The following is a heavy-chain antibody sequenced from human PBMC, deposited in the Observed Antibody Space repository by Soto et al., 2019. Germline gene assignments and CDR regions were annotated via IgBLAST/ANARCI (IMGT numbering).Heavy chain of an antibody. CDR2: IRRKVNSYAT. D-gene: IGHD1-26*01. J-gene: IGHJ4*02. Sequence: EVQLVESGGGLVQSGGSLKLSCAASGCTFSGSSMHWVRPASGKGLEWVGRIRRKVNSYATAYAASVEGRFIISRDDSKNTTYLQMNSLKTEDTAVYYCTRRGTDRWDSGIGYWGQGTLVTVSS. V-gene: IGHV3-73*02. CDR3: TRRGTDRWDSGIGY. CDR1: GCTFSGSS.